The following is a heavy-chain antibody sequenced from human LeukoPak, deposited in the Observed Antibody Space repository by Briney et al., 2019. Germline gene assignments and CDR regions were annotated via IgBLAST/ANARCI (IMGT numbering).Heavy chain of an antibody. J-gene: IGHJ3*02. CDR1: GYSFTSYW. CDR3: ARSPSVVVAATIDAFVI. CDR2: IDPSDSYT. D-gene: IGHD2-15*01. V-gene: IGHV5-10-1*01. Sequence: GESLKISCKGSGYSFTSYWISWVRQMPGIGLEWMGRIDPSDSYTNYSPSFQGHVTISADKSISTAYLQWSSLKASDTAMYYCARSPSVVVAATIDAFVIWGQGTMVTVSS.